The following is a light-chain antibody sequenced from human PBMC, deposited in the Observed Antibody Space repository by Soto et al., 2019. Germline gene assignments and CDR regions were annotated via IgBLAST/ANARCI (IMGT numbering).Light chain of an antibody. J-gene: IGKJ2*01. CDR1: QSVSSY. Sequence: EIVLTQSPATLSLSPGERATLSCRASQSVSSYLAWYQQKPGQAPRLLIYDASNSATGITARFSGSGSGTDFTLTISSLEPEDFAVYYCQQRSNWSMYTFGQGTKLEIK. V-gene: IGKV3-11*01. CDR3: QQRSNWSMYT. CDR2: DAS.